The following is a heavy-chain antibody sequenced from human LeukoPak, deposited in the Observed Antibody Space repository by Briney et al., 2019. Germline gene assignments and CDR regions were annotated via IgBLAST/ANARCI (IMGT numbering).Heavy chain of an antibody. J-gene: IGHJ6*03. Sequence: ASVKVSCKASGYTFTSYYMEWVRQAPGQGLEWMGIINPRGGSTNYAQKFQGRITMTRDTSTSTVYLELSSLRSEDTAVYFCARDTFGGSDSQNYMDVWGKGTTVTVSS. CDR3: ARDTFGGSDSQNYMDV. CDR1: GYTFTSYY. CDR2: INPRGGST. D-gene: IGHD1-26*01. V-gene: IGHV1-46*01.